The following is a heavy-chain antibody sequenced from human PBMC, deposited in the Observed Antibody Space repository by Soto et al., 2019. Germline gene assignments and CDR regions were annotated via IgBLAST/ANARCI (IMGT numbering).Heavy chain of an antibody. J-gene: IGHJ3*02. Sequence: PSETLSLTCTVSGGSISSYYWSWIRQPAGKGLEWTGRIYTSGSTNYNPSLKSRVTMSVDTSKNQFSLKLSSVTAADTAVYYCARGRGYWNPIDAFDIWGQGTMVTVSS. CDR1: GGSISSYY. V-gene: IGHV4-4*07. D-gene: IGHD1-1*01. CDR2: IYTSGST. CDR3: ARGRGYWNPIDAFDI.